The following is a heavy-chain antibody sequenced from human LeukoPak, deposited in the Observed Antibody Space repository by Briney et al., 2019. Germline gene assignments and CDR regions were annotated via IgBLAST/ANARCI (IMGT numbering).Heavy chain of an antibody. D-gene: IGHD3-9*01. V-gene: IGHV1-8*01. J-gene: IGHJ4*02. CDR2: MNPNSGNT. CDR3: ARGLRYPEYYFDY. Sequence: ASVKVSCTASGYTFTSYDINWVRQATGQGLEWMGWMNPNSGNTGYAQKFQGRVTMTRNTSISTAYMELSSLRSEDTAVYYCARGLRYPEYYFDYWGQGTLVTVSS. CDR1: GYTFTSYD.